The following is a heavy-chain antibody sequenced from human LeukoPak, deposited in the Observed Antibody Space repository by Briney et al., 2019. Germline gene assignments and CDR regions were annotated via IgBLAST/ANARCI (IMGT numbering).Heavy chain of an antibody. CDR1: GFTFSSYS. V-gene: IGHV3-48*01. CDR2: ISSSSSTI. D-gene: IGHD6-19*01. J-gene: IGHJ4*02. Sequence: GGSLRLSCAASGFTFSSYSMNWGRHAPAKGLEWVSYISSSSSTIYYADSVKDRFTISRDNAKNSLYLQMNSLRAEDTAVYYCARDLPDLYSSGWTSFDYWGQGTLVTVSS. CDR3: ARDLPDLYSSGWTSFDY.